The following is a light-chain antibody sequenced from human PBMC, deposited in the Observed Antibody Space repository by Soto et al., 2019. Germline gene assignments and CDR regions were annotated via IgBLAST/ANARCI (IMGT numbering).Light chain of an antibody. CDR2: DAS. CDR3: QQYSSSPLT. J-gene: IGKJ4*01. CDR1: QSVSSY. V-gene: IGKV3-11*01. Sequence: EIVLTQSTATVAFSALERDTIYCRASQSVSSYLAWYQQKPGQAPRLLIYDASNRATGIPARFSGSGSGTDFTFTISRLEPEDFAVYHCQQYSSSPLTFGGGTKVDI.